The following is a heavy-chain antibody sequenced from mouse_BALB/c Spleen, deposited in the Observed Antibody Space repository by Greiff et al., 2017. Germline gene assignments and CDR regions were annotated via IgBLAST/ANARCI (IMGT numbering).Heavy chain of an antibody. CDR3: ARHEDGGRYDGYAMDY. CDR2: FYPGSGSI. J-gene: IGHJ4*01. D-gene: IGHD2-14*01. Sequence: VKLMESGAELVKPGASVKLSCKASGYTFTEYIIHWVKQRSGQGLEWIGWFYPGSGSIKYNEKFKDKATLTADKSSSTVYMELSRLTSEDSAVYFCARHEDGGRYDGYAMDYWGQGTSVTVSS. V-gene: IGHV1-62-2*01. CDR1: GYTFTEYI.